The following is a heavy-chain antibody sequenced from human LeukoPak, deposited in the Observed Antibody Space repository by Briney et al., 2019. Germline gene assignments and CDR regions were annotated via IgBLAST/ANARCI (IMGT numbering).Heavy chain of an antibody. Sequence: GGSLRLSCAASGFTFSSYAMSWVRQAPGKGLEWVSLISGNGVGTYYADSVKGRFTISRDNSKNTVYLQMNSLRAEDTAVYYCAKRNGGNSGAFDYWGQGTLVIVSS. J-gene: IGHJ4*02. CDR2: ISGNGVGT. V-gene: IGHV3-23*01. CDR3: AKRNGGNSGAFDY. CDR1: GFTFSSYA. D-gene: IGHD4-23*01.